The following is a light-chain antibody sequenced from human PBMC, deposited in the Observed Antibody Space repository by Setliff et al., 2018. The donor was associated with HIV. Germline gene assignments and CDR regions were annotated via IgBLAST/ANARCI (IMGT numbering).Light chain of an antibody. CDR3: CSYAGESTFV. V-gene: IGLV2-23*02. Sequence: QSALAQPASVSGSPGQSITISCTGTFSDVGNYNLVSWYQHYPGKAPKLIIYEVDKRPSGVSNRFSGSKSGNAASLTIPGLQAEDEADYHCCSYAGESTFVFGGGTK. J-gene: IGLJ2*01. CDR1: FSDVGNYNL. CDR2: EVD.